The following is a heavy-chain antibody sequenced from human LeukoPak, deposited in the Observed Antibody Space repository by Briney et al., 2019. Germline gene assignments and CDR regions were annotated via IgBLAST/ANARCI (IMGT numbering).Heavy chain of an antibody. Sequence: SETLSLTCAVYGGSFSGYYWSWIRQPPGKGLEWIGYIYYSGSTNYNPSLKSRVTISVDTSKNQFSLKLSSVTAADTAVYYCARLSYYDFWSPNWFDPWGQGTLVTVSS. D-gene: IGHD3-3*01. CDR1: GGSFSGYY. CDR2: IYYSGST. CDR3: ARLSYYDFWSPNWFDP. J-gene: IGHJ5*02. V-gene: IGHV4-59*01.